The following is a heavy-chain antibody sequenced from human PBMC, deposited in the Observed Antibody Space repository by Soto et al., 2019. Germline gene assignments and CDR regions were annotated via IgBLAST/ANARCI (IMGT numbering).Heavy chain of an antibody. Sequence: QVQLVESGGGVVQPGRSLRLSCAASGFTFSSYAMHWVRRAPGKGLEWMVVLSYDGRNKYYADAVKGRFTLSRDNSKNTLYLQMNSLRPEDTALYYCARDGGAYWGQGTLVIVSS. J-gene: IGHJ4*02. CDR1: GFTFSSYA. CDR3: ARDGGAY. V-gene: IGHV3-30-3*01. CDR2: LSYDGRNK. D-gene: IGHD3-16*01.